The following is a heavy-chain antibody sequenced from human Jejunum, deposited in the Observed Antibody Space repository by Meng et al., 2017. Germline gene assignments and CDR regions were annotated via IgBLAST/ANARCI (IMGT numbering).Heavy chain of an antibody. V-gene: IGHV3-15*02. CDR1: EINFVQAW. Sequence: EVQLVASGGALVKPGGSLRLSCATSEINFVQAWMHWVRQVPGKGLEWVGRIKSKVDGETTDYAAPVKGRFTISRDDSKNTMYLQMNSLKTEDTALYYCTRGGPEGNYLDYWGQGTLVTVSS. J-gene: IGHJ4*02. CDR2: IKSKVDGETT. CDR3: TRGGPEGNYLDY.